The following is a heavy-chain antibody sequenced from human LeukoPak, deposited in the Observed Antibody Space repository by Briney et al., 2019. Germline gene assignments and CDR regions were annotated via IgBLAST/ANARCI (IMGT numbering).Heavy chain of an antibody. CDR2: IIPIFGTA. Sequence: SVKVSCKASGGTFSSYAISWVRQAPGQGLEWMGGIIPIFGTANYAQKFQGRVTITADESTSTAYMELSSLRSEDTAVYYCARGSYYDFWSGRTNYYYYGMDVWGQGTTVTVSS. V-gene: IGHV1-69*13. J-gene: IGHJ6*02. CDR1: GGTFSSYA. CDR3: ARGSYYDFWSGRTNYYYYGMDV. D-gene: IGHD3-3*01.